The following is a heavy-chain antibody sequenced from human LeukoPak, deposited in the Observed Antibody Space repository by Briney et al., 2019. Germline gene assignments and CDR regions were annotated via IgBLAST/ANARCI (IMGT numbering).Heavy chain of an antibody. CDR1: GFTFSSYA. V-gene: IGHV3-23*01. CDR3: AKSIQLWFLAHEWYYFDY. J-gene: IGHJ4*02. Sequence: PGGSLRLSCAASGFTFSSYAMSWVRQAPGKGLEWVSAISGSGGSTYYADSVKGRFTISRDNSKNTLYLQMNSLRAEDTAVYYCAKSIQLWFLAHEWYYFDYWGQGTLVTVSS. D-gene: IGHD5-18*01. CDR2: ISGSGGST.